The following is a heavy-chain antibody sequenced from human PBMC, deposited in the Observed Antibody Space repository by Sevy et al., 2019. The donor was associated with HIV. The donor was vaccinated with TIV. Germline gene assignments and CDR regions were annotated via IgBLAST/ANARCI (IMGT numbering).Heavy chain of an antibody. V-gene: IGHV3-30-3*01. Sequence: GGSLRLSCAASGFNFRTHAMHWVRHAPGRGLEWVAVISYAGDTKYNTDSVKGQFTISRDNSKNALFLQMNSLRPEDTAVYYCARDSRYRPYDYPVNDWGQGTRVTVSS. D-gene: IGHD5-12*01. CDR3: ARDSRYRPYDYPVND. J-gene: IGHJ4*02. CDR1: GFNFRTHA. CDR2: ISYAGDTK.